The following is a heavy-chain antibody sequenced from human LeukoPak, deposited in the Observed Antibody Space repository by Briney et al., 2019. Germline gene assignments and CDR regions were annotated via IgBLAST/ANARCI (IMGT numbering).Heavy chain of an antibody. V-gene: IGHV3-30*02. CDR1: KFTFSSSV. D-gene: IGHD4-17*01. CDR2: IRYDGSNK. J-gene: IGHJ4*02. CDR3: AKDVLSGYGDYDSYFDY. Sequence: RGSLRLSCVASKFTFSSSVMNWVPQAPGKGLEWVAFIRYDGSNKYYADSVKGRFTISRDNSKTTLYLQMNSLRAEDTAVYYCAKDVLSGYGDYDSYFDYWGQGTLVTVSS.